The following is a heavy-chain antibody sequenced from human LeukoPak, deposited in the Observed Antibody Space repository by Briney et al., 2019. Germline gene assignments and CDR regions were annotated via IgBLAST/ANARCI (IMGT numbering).Heavy chain of an antibody. J-gene: IGHJ5*02. D-gene: IGHD4-17*01. CDR1: GFTFSSYS. CDR2: ISSSSSTI. CDR3: ANGGTTGTYNWFDP. Sequence: GGSLRLSCAASGFTFSSYSMNWVRQAPGKGLEWVSHISSSSSTIYYADSVKGRFTISRDNAKNSLYLQMNSLRAEDTAVYYCANGGTTGTYNWFDPWGQGTLVTVSS. V-gene: IGHV3-48*01.